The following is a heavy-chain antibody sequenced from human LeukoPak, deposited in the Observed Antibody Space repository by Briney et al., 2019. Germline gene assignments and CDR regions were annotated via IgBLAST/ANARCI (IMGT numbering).Heavy chain of an antibody. J-gene: IGHJ4*02. CDR1: GGTFSSYA. D-gene: IGHD6-25*01. CDR2: IIPIFGTA. CDR3: TVRGYAEYYFDY. V-gene: IGHV1-69*05. Sequence: ASVKVSCKASGGTFSSYAISWERQAPGQGLEWMGGIIPIFGTANYAQKFQGRVTITTDESTSTAYMELSSLRSEDTAVYYCTVRGYAEYYFDYWGQGTLVTVSS.